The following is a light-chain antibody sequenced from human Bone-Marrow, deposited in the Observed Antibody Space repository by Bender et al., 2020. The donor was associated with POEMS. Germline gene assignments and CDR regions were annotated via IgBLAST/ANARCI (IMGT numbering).Light chain of an antibody. V-gene: IGLV3-1*01. Sequence: SYELTQPPSVSVSPGQTATITCSGEKLGEEYACWYQQKPGQSPVVVINQDTKRPSGIPERFSGSTSGNTASLTISRTQTMEEAEYYCQSWGSNPAVFGGGTKLTVL. J-gene: IGLJ2*01. CDR2: QDT. CDR1: KLGEEY. CDR3: QSWGSNPAV.